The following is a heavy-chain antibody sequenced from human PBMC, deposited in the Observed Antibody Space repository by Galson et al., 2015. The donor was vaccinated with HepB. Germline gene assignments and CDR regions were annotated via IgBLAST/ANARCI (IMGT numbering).Heavy chain of an antibody. CDR2: IIPIFGTA. CDR1: GGTFSSYA. Sequence: SVKVSCKASGGTFSSYAISWVRQAPGQGLEWMGGIIPIFGTANYAQKFQGRVTITADESTSTAYMELSSLRSEDTAVYYCARGRIVVVISGAKAPKYYFDYWGQGTLVTVSS. V-gene: IGHV1-69*13. D-gene: IGHD3-22*01. CDR3: ARGRIVVVISGAKAPKYYFDY. J-gene: IGHJ4*02.